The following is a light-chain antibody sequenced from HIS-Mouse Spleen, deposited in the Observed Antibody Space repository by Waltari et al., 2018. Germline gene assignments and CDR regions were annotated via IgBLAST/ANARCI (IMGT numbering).Light chain of an antibody. Sequence: QSALTQPASVSGSPGQSITISCTGTSSDVGSYNLVSWYQQHPGKAPNLMIYEGSKRPSGGSKRFSGSKSGNTASLTISGLQAEDEADYYCCSYAGSSTWVFGGGTKLTVL. CDR3: CSYAGSSTWV. CDR1: SSDVGSYNL. V-gene: IGLV2-23*01. CDR2: EGS. J-gene: IGLJ3*02.